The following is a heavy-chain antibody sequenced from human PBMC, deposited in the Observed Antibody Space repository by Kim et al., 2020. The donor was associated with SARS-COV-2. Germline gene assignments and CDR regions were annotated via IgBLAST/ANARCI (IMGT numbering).Heavy chain of an antibody. Sequence: SVKVSCKASGGTFSSYAISWVRQAPGQGLEWMGGIIPIFGTANYAQKFQGRVTITADESTSTAYMELSSLRSEDTAVYYCARHIVVLPAAGEGLDYWGQGTLVTVSS. J-gene: IGHJ4*02. V-gene: IGHV1-69*13. CDR1: GGTFSSYA. CDR2: IIPIFGTA. CDR3: ARHIVVLPAAGEGLDY. D-gene: IGHD2-2*01.